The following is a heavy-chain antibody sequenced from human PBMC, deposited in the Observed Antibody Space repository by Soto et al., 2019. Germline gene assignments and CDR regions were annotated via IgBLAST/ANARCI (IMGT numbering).Heavy chain of an antibody. Sequence: GGSLRLSCAASGFTFSDYYMSWIRQAPGKGLEWVSYISSSGSTIYYADSVKGRFNISRDNAKNSLYVQMNSLRAEDTAVYYCARIHRKIRFLEWSRDYYYYMDVWGKGTTVTVSS. CDR3: ARIHRKIRFLEWSRDYYYYMDV. J-gene: IGHJ6*03. CDR1: GFTFSDYY. D-gene: IGHD3-3*01. CDR2: ISSSGSTI. V-gene: IGHV3-11*01.